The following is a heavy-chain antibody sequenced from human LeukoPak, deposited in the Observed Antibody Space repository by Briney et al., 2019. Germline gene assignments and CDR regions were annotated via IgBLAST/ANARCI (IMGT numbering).Heavy chain of an antibody. CDR1: GYTFTSYG. CDR2: ISAYNGNT. V-gene: IGHV1-18*01. Sequence: ASVKVSCKASGYTFTSYGISWVRQAPGQGLEWMGWISAYNGNTNYAQKLQGRVTMTTDASTSTAYMELRSLRSDDTAVYYCARDRTTVTAYDYWGQGTLVTVSS. D-gene: IGHD4-11*01. CDR3: ARDRTTVTAYDY. J-gene: IGHJ4*02.